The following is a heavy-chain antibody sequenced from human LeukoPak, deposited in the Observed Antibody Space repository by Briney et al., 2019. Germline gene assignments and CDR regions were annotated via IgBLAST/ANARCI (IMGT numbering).Heavy chain of an antibody. CDR2: ISWNSGSI. CDR3: AKDIGEAAAGFDY. CDR1: GFTFDDYA. V-gene: IGHV3-9*01. Sequence: PGGSLRLSCAASGFTFDDYAMHWVRQAPGKGLEWVSGISWNSGSIGYADSVKGRFTISRDNAKNSLYLQMNSLRAEDTALYYCAKDIGEAAAGFDYWGQGTLVTVSS. J-gene: IGHJ4*02. D-gene: IGHD6-13*01.